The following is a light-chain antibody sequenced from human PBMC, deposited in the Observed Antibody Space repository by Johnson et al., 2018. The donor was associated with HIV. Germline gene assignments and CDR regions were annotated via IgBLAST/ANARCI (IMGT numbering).Light chain of an antibody. CDR3: GTWDSSLSAFYA. V-gene: IGLV1-51*01. CDR1: SSNIGNNY. J-gene: IGLJ1*01. Sequence: QPVLTQPPSVSAAPGQKVTISCSGSSSNIGNNYVSWYQQLPGTAPKLLIYDNNKRPSGIPDRFSGSKSGTSATLGITGLQTGDAADYYCGTWDSSLSAFYAFGTGTKVTVL. CDR2: DNN.